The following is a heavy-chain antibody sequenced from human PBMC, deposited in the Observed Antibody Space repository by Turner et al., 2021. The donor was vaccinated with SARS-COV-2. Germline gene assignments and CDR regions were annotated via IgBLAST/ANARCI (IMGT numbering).Heavy chain of an antibody. V-gene: IGHV3-33*01. D-gene: IGHD5-18*01. CDR1: GFTFSSYG. CDR3: ARDLEGAMVTYYYGMDV. CDR2: IWYDGSNK. Sequence: QVQLVESGGGVVRPGRSLRLSCAAAGFTFSSYGMHWVRQAPGKGLECVAVIWYDGSNKYYADSVKGRFTISRDNSKNTLYLQMNSLRAEDTAVYYCARDLEGAMVTYYYGMDVWGQGTTVTVSS. J-gene: IGHJ6*02.